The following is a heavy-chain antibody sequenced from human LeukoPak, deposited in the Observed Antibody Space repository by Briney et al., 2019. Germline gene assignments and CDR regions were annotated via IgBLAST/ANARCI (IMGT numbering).Heavy chain of an antibody. J-gene: IGHJ4*02. CDR3: SAAAAALGY. CDR2: ITTTSTLI. D-gene: IGHD6-13*01. Sequence: PGGSLRLSCAASGFTFSTYDMTWVRQAPGKGLEWVSSITTTSTLIYYADSVKGRFTISRDNAKNSLYLQMDSLTAEDTAVYYCSAAAAALGYWGQGTLVTVSS. CDR1: GFTFSTYD. V-gene: IGHV3-21*01.